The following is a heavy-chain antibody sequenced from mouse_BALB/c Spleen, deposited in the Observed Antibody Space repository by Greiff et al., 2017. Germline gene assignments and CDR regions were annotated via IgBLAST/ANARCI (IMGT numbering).Heavy chain of an antibody. Sequence: EVQRVESGGGLVQPGGSLRLSCATSGFTFSDFYMEWVRQPPGKRLEWIAASRNKANDYTTEYSASVKGRFIVSRDTSQSILYLQMNALRAEDTAIYYCAREYYYGSSYYFDYWGQGTTLTVSS. CDR3: AREYYYGSSYYFDY. J-gene: IGHJ2*01. D-gene: IGHD1-1*01. CDR2: SRNKANDYTT. CDR1: GFTFSDFY. V-gene: IGHV7-1*02.